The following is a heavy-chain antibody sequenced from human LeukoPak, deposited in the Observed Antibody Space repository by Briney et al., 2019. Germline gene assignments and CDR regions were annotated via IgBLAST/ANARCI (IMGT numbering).Heavy chain of an antibody. Sequence: ASVKVSCKASGYTFTSYAIHWVRQAPGQRLEWMGWVNGGNGNTKYSQEFQGRVTITRDTSARTAYMELSSLTSEDMAVYYCARGRYFSSGLYGIFDPWGQGTLVTVSS. CDR2: VNGGNGNT. CDR3: ARGRYFSSGLYGIFDP. V-gene: IGHV1-3*03. J-gene: IGHJ5*02. D-gene: IGHD6-19*01. CDR1: GYTFTSYA.